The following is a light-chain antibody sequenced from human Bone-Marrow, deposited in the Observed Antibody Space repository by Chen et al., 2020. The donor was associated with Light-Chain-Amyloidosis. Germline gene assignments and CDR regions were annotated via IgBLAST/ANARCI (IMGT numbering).Light chain of an antibody. Sequence: QSALAQPASVSGSPGQSITISCTGTSSDVGTYNFVSWYQQHPGRAPKLRIYEVTKRPSGVSDRCSGSKSGNMASLTISGLQAEDEADFYCCSNAGSRTRVFGGGTKLTVL. CDR1: SSDVGTYNF. CDR3: CSNAGSRTRV. CDR2: EVT. J-gene: IGLJ3*02. V-gene: IGLV2-23*02.